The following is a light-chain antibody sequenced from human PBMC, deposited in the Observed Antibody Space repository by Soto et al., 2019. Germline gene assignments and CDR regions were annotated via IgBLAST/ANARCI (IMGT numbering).Light chain of an antibody. V-gene: IGKV3-20*01. Sequence: EIVLTQSPGTLSLSPGERATLSCRASQSVFNNHIGWYQQKPGQAPRRLIFGASFRATGIPDRFSGSGSGTDFTLTISRLEPEDFAVYYCQQYGSSPTTFGQGTKVGIK. CDR3: QQYGSSPTT. CDR1: QSVFNNH. J-gene: IGKJ1*01. CDR2: GAS.